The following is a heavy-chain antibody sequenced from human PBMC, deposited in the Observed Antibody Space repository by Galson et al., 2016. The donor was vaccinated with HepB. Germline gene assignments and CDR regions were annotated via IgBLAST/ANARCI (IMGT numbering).Heavy chain of an antibody. V-gene: IGHV3-9*01. CDR3: AKHSAMAAVGLEVDY. D-gene: IGHD5-24*01. CDR2: ITWNRGHR. CDR1: GFTFDDFA. J-gene: IGHJ4*02. Sequence: SLRLSCAASGFTFDDFAMHWVRQVPGKGLEWVSNITWNRGHRGYAGSVKGRFTISRDNAMNSLYLQMNSLRLEDTALYYCAKHSAMAAVGLEVDYWGQGTLVTVSS.